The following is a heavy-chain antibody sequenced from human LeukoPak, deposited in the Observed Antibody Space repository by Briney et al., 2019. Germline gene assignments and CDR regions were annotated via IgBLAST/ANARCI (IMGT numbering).Heavy chain of an antibody. Sequence: GGSLRLSCAASGFTFDDYGMSWVRQAPGKGLVWVSGINWNGGSTGYADSVKGRFTISRDNAKNSLYLQMNSLRAEDTALYYCARDREMATINPDAFDIWGQGTMVTVSS. D-gene: IGHD5-24*01. V-gene: IGHV3-20*04. J-gene: IGHJ3*02. CDR3: ARDREMATINPDAFDI. CDR1: GFTFDDYG. CDR2: INWNGGST.